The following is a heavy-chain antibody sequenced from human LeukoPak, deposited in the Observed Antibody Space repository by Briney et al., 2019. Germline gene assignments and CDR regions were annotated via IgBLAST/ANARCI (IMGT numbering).Heavy chain of an antibody. Sequence: SGTLSLTCAVSGGSITTSNWWSWVRQPPGKGLEWIGEIYHSGSTKYNPSLKSRVTISVDTSKNQFSLKLSSVTAADTAVYYCARLKLYYFDYWGQGTLVTVSS. J-gene: IGHJ4*02. CDR2: IYHSGST. D-gene: IGHD1-1*01. V-gene: IGHV4-4*02. CDR3: ARLKLYYFDY. CDR1: GGSITTSNW.